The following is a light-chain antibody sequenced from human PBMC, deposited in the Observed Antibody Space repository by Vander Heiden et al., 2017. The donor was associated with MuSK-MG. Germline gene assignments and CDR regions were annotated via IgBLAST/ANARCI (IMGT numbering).Light chain of an antibody. CDR2: GAS. CDR3: QQYNNWPPYT. Sequence: ELVMTHSPPTLSVSPGERATPSCRASQSVSSNLAWYQQKPGQAPRLLIYGASTRATGIPARCSGSGSGTEFTLTISSLQSEDFAVYYCQQYNNWPPYTFGQGTKLEIK. CDR1: QSVSSN. V-gene: IGKV3-15*01. J-gene: IGKJ2*01.